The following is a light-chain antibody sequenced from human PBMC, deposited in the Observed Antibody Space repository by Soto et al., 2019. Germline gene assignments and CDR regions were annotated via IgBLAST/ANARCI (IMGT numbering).Light chain of an antibody. CDR2: AAS. Sequence: DIEMTQSPSSLSASVGDRVTITCRASQSISNFLNWYQQNPGKAPKPLIYAASSLESGIPSRCSGSASGTDFTLTINSLQPEDFATYYCQQTYTTPYTFGQGTKLEIK. CDR1: QSISNF. CDR3: QQTYTTPYT. J-gene: IGKJ2*01. V-gene: IGKV1-39*01.